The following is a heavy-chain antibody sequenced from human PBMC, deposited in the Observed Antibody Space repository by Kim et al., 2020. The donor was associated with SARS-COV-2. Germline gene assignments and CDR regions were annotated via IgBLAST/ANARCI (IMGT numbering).Heavy chain of an antibody. CDR3: AKGPGSSYFDY. J-gene: IGHJ4*02. Sequence: TYYADSVEGRFTISRDNSKNTLYLQMNSLRAEDTAVYYCAKGPGSSYFDYWGQGTLVTVSS. CDR2: T. V-gene: IGHV3-23*01. D-gene: IGHD3-3*01.